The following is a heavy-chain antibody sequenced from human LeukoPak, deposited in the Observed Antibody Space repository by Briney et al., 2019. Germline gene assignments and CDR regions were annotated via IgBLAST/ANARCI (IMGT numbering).Heavy chain of an antibody. V-gene: IGHV3-53*01. CDR1: GFTVSSNY. Sequence: GGSLRLSCAASGFTVSSNYMSWVRQAPGKGLEWVSVIYSGGSTYYADSVEGRFTISRDNSKSTLYIQMNSLRAEDTAVYYCARAKPKNMVRGLIMRRESRYYFDYWGQGTLVTVSS. CDR2: IYSGGST. J-gene: IGHJ4*02. CDR3: ARAKPKNMVRGLIMRRESRYYFDY. D-gene: IGHD3-10*01.